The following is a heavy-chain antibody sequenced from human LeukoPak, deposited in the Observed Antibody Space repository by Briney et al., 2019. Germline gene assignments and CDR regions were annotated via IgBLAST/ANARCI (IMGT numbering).Heavy chain of an antibody. V-gene: IGHV1-69*13. D-gene: IGHD6-25*01. CDR3: ARLGGGAADVDY. CDR1: GGTFSSYA. J-gene: IGHJ4*02. CDR2: IIPIFGTA. Sequence: SVKVSCKASGGTFSSYAISWVRQAPGQGLEWMGGIIPIFGTANYAQKFQGRVTITADESTSTAYMELSRLRSDDTAVYYCARLGGGAADVDYWGQGTLVTVSS.